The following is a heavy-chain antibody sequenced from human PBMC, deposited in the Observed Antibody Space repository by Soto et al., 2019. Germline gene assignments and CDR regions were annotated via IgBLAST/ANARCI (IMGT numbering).Heavy chain of an antibody. Sequence: ASVKVSCKASGGTFRSYSISWVRQAPGQGLEWMGGIIPIFDITNYAQKFQGRVTITADESTSTAYMELSSLGSDDTAVYYCARPDEGGYSSNHHYYYALDVWGQGTTVTVS. V-gene: IGHV1-69*13. CDR2: IIPIFDIT. D-gene: IGHD3-22*01. CDR1: GGTFRSYS. CDR3: ARPDEGGYSSNHHYYYALDV. J-gene: IGHJ6*02.